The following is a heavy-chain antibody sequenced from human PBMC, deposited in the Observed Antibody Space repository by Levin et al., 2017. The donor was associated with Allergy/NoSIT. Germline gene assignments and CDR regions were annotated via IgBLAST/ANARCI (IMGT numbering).Heavy chain of an antibody. D-gene: IGHD2-15*01. Sequence: SETLSLTCAVYGGSLSDYYWSWIRQAPGKGLEWIGEINQSGRTNYNPSLKSRVTISVDTSKNQFSLELTSVTAADTAVYYCARLLGYCRGGYCYSHADSWGQGALLTVSS. CDR2: INQSGRT. CDR3: ARLLGYCRGGYCYSHADS. V-gene: IGHV4-34*01. CDR1: GGSLSDYY. J-gene: IGHJ4*02.